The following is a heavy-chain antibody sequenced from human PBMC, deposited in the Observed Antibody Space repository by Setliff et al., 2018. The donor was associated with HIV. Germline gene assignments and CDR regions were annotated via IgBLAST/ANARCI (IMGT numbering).Heavy chain of an antibody. CDR1: GFTFGSYA. Sequence: GGSLRLSCAPSGFTFGSYAMSWIRQAPGKGLKWVSYISTGGSYTNHADSVKGRFTISRDNAKKLLYLQMNSLRAEDTAVYYCARGGGYSYPGFSYYYMDVWGKGTTVTVSS. V-gene: IGHV3-11*05. D-gene: IGHD5-18*01. CDR3: ARGGGYSYPGFSYYYMDV. J-gene: IGHJ6*03. CDR2: ISTGGSYT.